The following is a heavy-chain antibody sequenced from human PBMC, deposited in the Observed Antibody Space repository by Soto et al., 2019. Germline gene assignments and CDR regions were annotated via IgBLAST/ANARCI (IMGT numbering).Heavy chain of an antibody. J-gene: IGHJ6*02. V-gene: IGHV1-2*02. CDR3: ATSPGWLGEGSGGLDV. Sequence: QLQLVQSGAEVKRPGASVRVSCKASGNTLTGHFLHWVRQARGQGLEWMGWLNSNSGGTKIAQKFQGRVAMTLDTSITTAYMELSRLRSDDSALYYCATSPGWLGEGSGGLDVWGLGATVTVSS. CDR1: GNTLTGHF. CDR2: LNSNSGGT. D-gene: IGHD3-10*01.